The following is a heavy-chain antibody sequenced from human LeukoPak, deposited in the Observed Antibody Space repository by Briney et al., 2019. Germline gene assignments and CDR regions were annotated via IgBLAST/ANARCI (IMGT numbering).Heavy chain of an antibody. CDR2: ISGYNGNT. V-gene: IGHV1-18*01. D-gene: IGHD6-19*01. CDR1: GYTFTSYD. J-gene: IGHJ4*02. CDR3: ARSLAVAGTLGY. Sequence: GASAKVSCKACGYTFTSYDVNWVRQAPGHGLDWMGWISGYNGNTDYAQKLQGRVTMTTDTSTSTAYMELRSLRSDDTAVYCCARSLAVAGTLGYWGQGTLVTVSS.